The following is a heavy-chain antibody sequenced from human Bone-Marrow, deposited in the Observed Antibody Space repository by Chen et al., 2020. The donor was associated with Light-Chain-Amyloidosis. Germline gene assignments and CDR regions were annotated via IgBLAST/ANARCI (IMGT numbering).Heavy chain of an antibody. J-gene: IGHJ4*02. CDR1: GYTFPNYW. Sequence: EVQLEQSGPEVKKPGESLKISCKGSGYTFPNYWIGRVRQMPGKGLEWMGVIYPDDSDARYSPSCEGQVTISAEKSITTAYLQWRGLKASDTAMYYCARRRDGYDFDYWGQGTLVTGSS. D-gene: IGHD5-12*01. CDR3: ARRRDGYDFDY. V-gene: IGHV5-51*01. CDR2: IYPDDSDA.